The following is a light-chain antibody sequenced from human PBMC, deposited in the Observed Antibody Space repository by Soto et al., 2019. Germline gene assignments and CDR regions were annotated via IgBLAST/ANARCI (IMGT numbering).Light chain of an antibody. J-gene: IGKJ1*01. Sequence: EVVMTQSPATLSVSPGERATLSCRASQSVNANLAWYQQMPGQAPRLLIHGASNRATGIPARFSGSGFGTEFILTIISLQSEDFAVYYCQQYNTWLWTFGQGTKVEI. CDR3: QQYNTWLWT. CDR2: GAS. CDR1: QSVNAN. V-gene: IGKV3-15*01.